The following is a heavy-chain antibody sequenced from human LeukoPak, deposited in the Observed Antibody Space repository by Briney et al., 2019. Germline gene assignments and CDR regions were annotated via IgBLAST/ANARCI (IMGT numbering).Heavy chain of an antibody. V-gene: IGHV3-66*01. J-gene: IGHJ5*02. D-gene: IGHD3-10*01. Sequence: GGSLRLSCAASGFNVSSNYMSRVRQAPGKGLEWVSVVYSDGSTYYADSVKGRFTISRDNSKNTLYLQVNSLRAEDTAVYYCARDLYFGELLGGVDPWGQGTLVTVSS. CDR3: ARDLYFGELLGGVDP. CDR2: VYSDGST. CDR1: GFNVSSNY.